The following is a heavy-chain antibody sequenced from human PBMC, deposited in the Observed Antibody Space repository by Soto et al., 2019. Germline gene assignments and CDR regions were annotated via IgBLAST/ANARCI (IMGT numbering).Heavy chain of an antibody. CDR1: GYSFTGYS. D-gene: IGHD3-10*01. CDR3: ARGPNPGVTALFDY. J-gene: IGHJ4*02. V-gene: IGHV1-2*02. CDR2: VYGNSGDT. Sequence: ASVKVSCKTPGYSFTGYSIHWVRQAPGQGLEWMGWVYGNSGDTRYSQRFQGRVTMTRDTSTSTAYMELSRLTSDDTAVFYCARGPNPGVTALFDYWGQGTLVTVSS.